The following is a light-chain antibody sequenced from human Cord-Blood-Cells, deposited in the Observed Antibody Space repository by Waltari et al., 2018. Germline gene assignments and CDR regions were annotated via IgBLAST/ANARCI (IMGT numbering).Light chain of an antibody. V-gene: IGKV3-11*01. CDR3: QQRSNWIT. CDR1: QSVSSY. CDR2: DAS. J-gene: IGKJ5*01. Sequence: EIVLTQSPATLSLSPGERATLSCRASQSVSSYLAWYQQKPGQAPRLLIYDASSRATGIPARFSGSGSGTDFTLPISSLEPEDFVVYYCQQRSNWITFGQGTRLEIK.